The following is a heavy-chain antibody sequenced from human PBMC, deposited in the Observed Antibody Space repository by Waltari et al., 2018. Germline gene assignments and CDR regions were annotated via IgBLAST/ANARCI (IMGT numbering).Heavy chain of an antibody. Sequence: EVQLVESGGGLVKPGGSLRLSCAASGLPFSPFSMNWVRQAPGRGLEWVSTISSSGSYIYYADSVKGRFTISRDNAKNSVYLQMNSLRVDDTAVYYCTMAPDVPVRPTWGWGQGSLVTVSS. D-gene: IGHD7-27*01. CDR3: TMAPDVPVRPTWG. J-gene: IGHJ4*02. CDR1: GLPFSPFS. V-gene: IGHV3-21*06. CDR2: ISSSGSYI.